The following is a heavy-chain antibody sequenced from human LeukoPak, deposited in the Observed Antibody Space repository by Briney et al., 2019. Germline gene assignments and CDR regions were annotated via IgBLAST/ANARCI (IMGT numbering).Heavy chain of an antibody. Sequence: GESLKISCKGSGYSFTSYWIGWVRQMPGKGLEWMGIIYPGDSDTRYSPSFQGQVTISADKSISTAYLQWSSLKASDTAMYHCARPIYCSGGSCPLDYWGQGTLVTVSS. D-gene: IGHD2-15*01. CDR1: GYSFTSYW. J-gene: IGHJ4*02. CDR3: ARPIYCSGGSCPLDY. CDR2: IYPGDSDT. V-gene: IGHV5-51*01.